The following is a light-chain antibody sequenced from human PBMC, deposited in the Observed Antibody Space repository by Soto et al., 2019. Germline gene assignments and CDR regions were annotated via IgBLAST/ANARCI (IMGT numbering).Light chain of an antibody. Sequence: IQLTQSPSSLSAYVGDRVTITCQASRGISSYLAWYQQKPGKPPKLLVYSASTLQSGVPSRFSGSGSGPDFTLTISSLQPEDSATYFCQQLNSYPQTFGQGTRLETK. CDR2: SAS. CDR3: QQLNSYPQT. V-gene: IGKV1-9*01. CDR1: RGISSY. J-gene: IGKJ5*01.